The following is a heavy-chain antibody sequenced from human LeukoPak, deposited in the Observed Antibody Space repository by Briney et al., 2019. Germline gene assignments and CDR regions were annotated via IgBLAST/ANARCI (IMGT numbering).Heavy chain of an antibody. J-gene: IGHJ4*02. Sequence: ASVKVSCKASGYTFTSYYKHWVRQAPGQGLEWMGIINPSGGSTNYAQKFQGRVTMTRDTSTSTVYMELYSLKSEDTAVYYCARDYCSGGNCYLDYWGQGTLVTVSS. V-gene: IGHV1-46*01. CDR2: INPSGGST. D-gene: IGHD2-15*01. CDR3: ARDYCSGGNCYLDY. CDR1: GYTFTSYY.